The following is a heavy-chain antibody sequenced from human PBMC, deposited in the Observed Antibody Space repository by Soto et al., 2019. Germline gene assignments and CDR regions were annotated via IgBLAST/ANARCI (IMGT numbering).Heavy chain of an antibody. D-gene: IGHD6-19*01. CDR1: GFPSSVLY. Sequence: QVQLVESGGGLVKPGGSLRLSCQPSGFPSSVLYMSWILRAPGKGMDWVSYFSSTSSYTNYADSVKGRFTISRDNAKNSLYLQMNSLRAEYTAVYYCARTIVVAGSFDYWGQGTLVTVSS. V-gene: IGHV3-11*05. CDR2: FSSTSSYT. CDR3: ARTIVVAGSFDY. J-gene: IGHJ4*02.